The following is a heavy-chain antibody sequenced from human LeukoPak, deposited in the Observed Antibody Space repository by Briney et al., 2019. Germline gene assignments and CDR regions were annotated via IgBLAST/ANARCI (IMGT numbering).Heavy chain of an antibody. V-gene: IGHV4-4*07. CDR3: ARKDPGYSGYSDFDY. CDR1: GGSISSYY. CDR2: IYTSGST. Sequence: PSETLSLTCTVSGGSISSYYWSWLRQPAGKGLEWIGRIYTSGSTNYNPSLKSRVTMSVDTSKNQFSLKLSSVTAADTAVYYCARKDPGYSGYSDFDYWGQGTLVTVSS. J-gene: IGHJ4*02. D-gene: IGHD5-12*01.